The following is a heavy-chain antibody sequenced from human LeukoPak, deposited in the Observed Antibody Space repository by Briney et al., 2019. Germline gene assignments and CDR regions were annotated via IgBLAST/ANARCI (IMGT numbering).Heavy chain of an antibody. D-gene: IGHD3-22*01. CDR2: INPNSGGT. CDR3: ARGPMIVVVRGAFDI. Sequence: GASVKVSCKASGYTFTGYYMHWVRQAPGQGLGWMGWINPNSGGTNYAQKFQGRVTMTRDTSISTAYMELSRLRSDDTAVYYCARGPMIVVVRGAFDIWGQGTMVTVSS. V-gene: IGHV1-2*02. CDR1: GYTFTGYY. J-gene: IGHJ3*02.